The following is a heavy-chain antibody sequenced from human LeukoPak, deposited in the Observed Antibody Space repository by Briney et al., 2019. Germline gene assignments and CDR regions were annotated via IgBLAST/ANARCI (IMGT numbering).Heavy chain of an antibody. D-gene: IGHD3-22*01. CDR3: ARPYYYDSRIDP. CDR1: GGSISSGDYY. Sequence: SQTLSLTCTVSGGSISSGDYYWSWIRQPPGKGLEWIAYMYYSGSTYYNSSLKSRVTMSADTSKNQLSLKLSSVTAADTAVYYCARPYYYDSRIDPWGQGILVTVSS. J-gene: IGHJ5*02. V-gene: IGHV4-30-4*01. CDR2: MYYSGST.